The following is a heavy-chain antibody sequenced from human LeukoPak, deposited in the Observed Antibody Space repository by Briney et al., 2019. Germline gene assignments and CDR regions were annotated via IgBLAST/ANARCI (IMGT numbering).Heavy chain of an antibody. CDR2: IKQDGSEK. Sequence: PGGSLRLSCAASGFTFSNYWINWVRQAPGKGLEWVANIKQDGSEKYYVDSVKGRFTISRDNAKNSLYLQMNSLRAEDTAVYYCARDSAGYSSGWSRPSDAFDIWGQGTMITVSS. J-gene: IGHJ3*02. D-gene: IGHD6-19*01. CDR1: GFTFSNYW. CDR3: ARDSAGYSSGWSRPSDAFDI. V-gene: IGHV3-7*01.